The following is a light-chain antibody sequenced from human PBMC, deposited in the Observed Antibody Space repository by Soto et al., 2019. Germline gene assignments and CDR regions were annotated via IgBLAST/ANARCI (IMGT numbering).Light chain of an antibody. Sequence: TVLTQSPGTLSLSPGERATLSCRARQSVSSSYLAWYQQTPGQAPRLLIYGASSRATGIPDRFSGSGSGTGFTLTISRLEPEDFAVYYCQQYGSSPLYTFGQVTKLEIK. V-gene: IGKV3-20*01. CDR3: QQYGSSPLYT. CDR2: GAS. J-gene: IGKJ2*01. CDR1: QSVSSSY.